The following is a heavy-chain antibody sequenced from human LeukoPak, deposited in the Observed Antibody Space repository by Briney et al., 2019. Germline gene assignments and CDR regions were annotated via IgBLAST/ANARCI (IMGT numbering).Heavy chain of an antibody. Sequence: SETLSLTCTVSGGSMSSYYWSWIRQPPGKGLEWIGSIYYSGSTYYNPSLKSRVTISVDTSKNQFSLKLSSVTAADTAVYYCARVGVRYCGYDWYYNAFDIWGQGTMVTVSS. J-gene: IGHJ3*02. CDR1: GGSMSSYY. D-gene: IGHD5-12*01. V-gene: IGHV4-59*12. CDR2: IYYSGST. CDR3: ARVGVRYCGYDWYYNAFDI.